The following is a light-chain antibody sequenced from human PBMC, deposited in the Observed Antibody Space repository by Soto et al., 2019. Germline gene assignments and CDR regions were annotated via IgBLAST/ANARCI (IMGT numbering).Light chain of an antibody. J-gene: IGLJ2*01. CDR1: SSNIGSNY. V-gene: IGLV1-47*02. CDR2: GND. CDR3: ATWDDGLRGVV. Sequence: QSVLTQPPSASGTPGQRVTISCSGSSSNIGSNYVYWYQQVPGTAPKLLIHGNDQRPSGVPDRFSGSKSGTSASLAISGLRSEDEADYYCATWDDGLRGVVFGGGTKLTVL.